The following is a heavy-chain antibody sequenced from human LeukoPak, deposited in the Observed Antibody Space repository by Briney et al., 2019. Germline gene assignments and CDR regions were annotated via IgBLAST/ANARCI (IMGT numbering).Heavy chain of an antibody. D-gene: IGHD5-18*01. CDR3: ARGSRGYSYG. Sequence: PSETLSLTCAVSGASVSSGSYYWSWIRQPPGKGLEWNGYIYYSGSTNYNPSLKSRVTISVDTSKNQFSLKLSSVTAADTAVYYCARGSRGYSYGWGQGTLVTVSS. V-gene: IGHV4-61*01. J-gene: IGHJ4*02. CDR1: GASVSSGSYY. CDR2: IYYSGST.